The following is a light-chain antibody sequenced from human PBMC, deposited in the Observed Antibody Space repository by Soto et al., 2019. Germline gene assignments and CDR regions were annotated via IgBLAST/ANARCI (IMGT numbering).Light chain of an antibody. Sequence: DIVMTQSPDSLAVSLGERATINCKSSQSVLYSSNNKNYLAWYQQKPGQPPKLLIYWASTRESGVPDRFSGSGSGTEFTLTISSLQAEDVAAYYCRQYYSSPITFGQGTRLEIK. V-gene: IGKV4-1*01. CDR1: QSVLYSSNNKNY. CDR3: RQYYSSPIT. CDR2: WAS. J-gene: IGKJ5*01.